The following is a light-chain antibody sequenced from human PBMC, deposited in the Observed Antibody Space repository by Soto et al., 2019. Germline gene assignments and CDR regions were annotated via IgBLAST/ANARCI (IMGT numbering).Light chain of an antibody. CDR1: SPNIGSNA. CDR2: SND. CDR3: ATWDDSLNGPV. Sequence: VLTQPPSVSGAPGETVTISCSGSSPNIGSNAVNWYQQVPATAPKLLIYSNDQRPSGVPDRFSASKSGTSASLAISGLQSEDEADYSCATWDDSLNGPVFGGGTKLTVL. V-gene: IGLV1-44*01. J-gene: IGLJ2*01.